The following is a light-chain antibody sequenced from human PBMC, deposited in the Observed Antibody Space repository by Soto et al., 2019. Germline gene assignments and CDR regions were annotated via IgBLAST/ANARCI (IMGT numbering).Light chain of an antibody. V-gene: IGKV1-39*01. CDR1: LTISSY. CDR3: QNFDSAPQT. Sequence: DIQMTQSPCSLSAFVGDRVTITCRASLTISSYLNWYQQKSGKAPKLLISAASSLESGVPPRFRGGGSGTEFTLTISSLQPEDVATYYCQNFDSAPQTFGQGTKVDIK. J-gene: IGKJ1*01. CDR2: AAS.